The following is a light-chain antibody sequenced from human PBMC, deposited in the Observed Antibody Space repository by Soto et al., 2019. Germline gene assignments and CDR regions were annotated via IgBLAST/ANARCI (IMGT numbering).Light chain of an antibody. CDR3: QQSYSTPQT. Sequence: DIQMRQSPACMSESXENGVTITXXASQSISSYLNWYQQKPGKAPKLLIYAASSLQSGVPSRFSGSGSGTDFTLTISSLQPEDFATYYCQQSYSTPQTFGQGTKVDIK. J-gene: IGKJ1*01. V-gene: IGKV1-39*01. CDR2: AAS. CDR1: QSISSY.